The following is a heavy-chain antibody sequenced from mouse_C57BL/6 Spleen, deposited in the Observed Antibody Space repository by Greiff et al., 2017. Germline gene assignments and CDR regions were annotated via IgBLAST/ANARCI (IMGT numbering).Heavy chain of an antibody. CDR2: ISDGGSYT. CDR1: GFTFSSYA. CDR3: ARGNYGSSYWYFDV. Sequence: DVKLVESGGGLVKPGGSLKLSCAASGFTFSSYAMSWVRPTPEKRLEWVATISDGGSYTYYPDNVKGRFTISRDNAKNNLYLQMSHLKSEDTAMYYCARGNYGSSYWYFDVWGTGTTVTVSS. V-gene: IGHV5-4*03. J-gene: IGHJ1*03. D-gene: IGHD1-1*01.